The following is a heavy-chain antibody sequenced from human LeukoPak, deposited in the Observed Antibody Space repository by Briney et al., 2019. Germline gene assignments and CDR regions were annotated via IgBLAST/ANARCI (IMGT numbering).Heavy chain of an antibody. CDR3: ASLGPSKSGSYLA. V-gene: IGHV1-69*05. D-gene: IGHD1-26*01. J-gene: IGHJ5*02. CDR2: IIPIFGTA. Sequence: VASVEVSCKASGGTFSSYAISWVRQAPGQGLEWMGRIIPIFGTANYAQKFQGRVTITTDESTSTAYMELSSLRSEDTAVYYCASLGPSKSGSYLAWGQGTLVTVSS. CDR1: GGTFSSYA.